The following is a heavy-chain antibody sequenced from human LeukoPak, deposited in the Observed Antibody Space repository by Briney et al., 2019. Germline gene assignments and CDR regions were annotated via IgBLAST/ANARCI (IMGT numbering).Heavy chain of an antibody. CDR3: ATDLGYYYDSSAATIDAFDI. CDR1: GYTLTELS. CDR2: FDPEDGET. J-gene: IGHJ3*02. V-gene: IGHV1-24*01. D-gene: IGHD3-22*01. Sequence: ASVKVSCKVSGYTLTELSMHWGRQAPGKGLEWMGGFDPEDGETIYAQKFQGRVTMTEDTSTDTAYMELSSLRSEDTAVYYCATDLGYYYDSSAATIDAFDIWGQGTMVTVSS.